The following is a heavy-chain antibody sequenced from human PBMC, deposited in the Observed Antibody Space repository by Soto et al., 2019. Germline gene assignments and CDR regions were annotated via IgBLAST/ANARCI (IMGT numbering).Heavy chain of an antibody. CDR2: ISGSDGKT. Sequence: GGSLRLSCAASGFSFGSYALSWVRQAPGKGLEWVSTISGSDGKTFYADSGKGRFSISRDTSQSTLYLQMNSLRADDTAMYYCARWSYLDYWGQGTRVTVPQ. CDR1: GFSFGSYA. V-gene: IGHV3-23*01. D-gene: IGHD3-3*01. J-gene: IGHJ4*02. CDR3: ARWSYLDY.